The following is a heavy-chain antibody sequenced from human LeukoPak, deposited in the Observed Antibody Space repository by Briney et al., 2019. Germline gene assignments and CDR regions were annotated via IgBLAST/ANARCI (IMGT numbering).Heavy chain of an antibody. J-gene: IGHJ3*02. Sequence: GGSLRLSCAASGFTFSSYAMHWVRQAPGKGLEWVAVISYDGSNKYYADSVKGRFTISRDNSKNTLYLQMNSLRAEDTAVYYCARVMITFGGVIDHDAFDIWGRGTMVTVSS. V-gene: IGHV3-30-3*01. CDR2: ISYDGSNK. D-gene: IGHD3-16*02. CDR1: GFTFSSYA. CDR3: ARVMITFGGVIDHDAFDI.